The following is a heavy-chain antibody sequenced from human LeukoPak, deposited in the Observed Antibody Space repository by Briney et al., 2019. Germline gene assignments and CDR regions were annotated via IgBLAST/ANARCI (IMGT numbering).Heavy chain of an antibody. CDR2: ISWNSGSI. CDR3: ARGSGCGGDCSLYYYYYYMDV. CDR1: GFTFDDYA. J-gene: IGHJ6*03. Sequence: PGRSLRLSCAASGFTFDDYAMHWVRQAPGKGLEWVSGISWNSGSIGYADSVKGRFTISRDNAKNSLYLQMNSLRAEDTAVYYCARGSGCGGDCSLYYYYYYMDVWGKGTTVTISS. D-gene: IGHD2-21*02. V-gene: IGHV3-9*01.